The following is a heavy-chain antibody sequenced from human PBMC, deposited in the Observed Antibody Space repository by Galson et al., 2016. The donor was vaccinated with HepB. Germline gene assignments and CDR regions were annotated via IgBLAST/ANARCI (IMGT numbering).Heavy chain of an antibody. CDR2: ISGWGGST. Sequence: SLRLSCAASGFTFSSFTMSWVRQAPGKGLEWVSDISGWGGSTSYAESVRGRPTISRDNSKNSVFLEMNSLRVEDTDIYYCVKVLRRAPPYYFDYWGQGIMATVSS. D-gene: IGHD3-10*01. V-gene: IGHV3-23*01. CDR3: VKVLRRAPPYYFDY. J-gene: IGHJ4*02. CDR1: GFTFSSFT.